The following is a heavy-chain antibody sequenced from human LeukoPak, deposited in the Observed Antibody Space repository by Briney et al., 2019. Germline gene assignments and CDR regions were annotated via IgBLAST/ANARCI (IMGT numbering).Heavy chain of an antibody. Sequence: SETLSLTCAVYGSFSDHSRSWVRQPPGKGLEWIGEIDEKRRTSYSPSLTSRVTISVDMSKNQFSLKLSSVTAADTAVYYCAREEESYGGSYFDYWGQGTLVTVSS. V-gene: IGHV4-34*01. D-gene: IGHD4-23*01. CDR2: IDEKRRT. CDR3: AREEESYGGSYFDY. CDR1: GSFSDHS. J-gene: IGHJ4*02.